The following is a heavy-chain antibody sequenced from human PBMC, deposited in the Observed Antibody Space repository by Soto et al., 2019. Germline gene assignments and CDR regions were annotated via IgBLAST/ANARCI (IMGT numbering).Heavy chain of an antibody. CDR1: GFTFSSST. J-gene: IGHJ4*02. V-gene: IGHV3-30-3*01. CDR3: ARGAGPVGELLYQLDY. CDR2: ISYDGSNK. Sequence: QVQLVESGGGVVQPGRSLRVSCAASGFTFSSSTLHWVRQAPGKGLEWVTVISYDGSNKYYADSVKGRFHISRDNSKNTLYLQMNSLRSEDTAVYYCARGAGPVGELLYQLDYWGQGTLVTVA. D-gene: IGHD3-10*01.